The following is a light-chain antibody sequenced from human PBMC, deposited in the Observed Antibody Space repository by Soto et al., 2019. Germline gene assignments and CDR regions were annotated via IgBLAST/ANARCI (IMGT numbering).Light chain of an antibody. CDR1: SSNIGSNY. V-gene: IGLV1-47*02. CDR2: SDN. CDR3: AAWDDSLSGRVV. Sequence: QSVLTQPPSASGTPGQRVTISCSGSSSNIGSNYVYWYQQLPGTAPKVLIYSDNLRPSGVPDRFSGSKSGTSASLAISGLRSKDEADYYCAAWDDSLSGRVVFGGGTKLTVL. J-gene: IGLJ2*01.